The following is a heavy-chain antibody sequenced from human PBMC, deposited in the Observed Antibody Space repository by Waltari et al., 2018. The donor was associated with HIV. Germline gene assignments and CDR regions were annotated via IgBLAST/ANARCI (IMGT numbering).Heavy chain of an antibody. V-gene: IGHV3-30*18. J-gene: IGHJ5*02. D-gene: IGHD2-21*02. CDR3: AKDYFVVVTAAGPFDP. Sequence: QVKLVESGGGVVQPGRSLTLSCAAYGFSFCSYGMHWVGQAPGKGLEWWAVISYDGSNIYYADSVKGRFTISRDNSKNTLYLQMNSLRAEDTAVYYCAKDYFVVVTAAGPFDPWGQGTLVTVSS. CDR1: GFSFCSYG. CDR2: ISYDGSNI.